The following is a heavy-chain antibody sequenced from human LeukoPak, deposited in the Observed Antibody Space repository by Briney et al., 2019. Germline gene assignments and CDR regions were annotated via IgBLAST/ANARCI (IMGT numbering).Heavy chain of an antibody. D-gene: IGHD6-13*01. CDR3: ARVFTAAAGSSYHYYGMHV. CDR2: IYYSGGT. V-gene: IGHV4-61*01. J-gene: IGHJ6*02. CDR1: GGSVSSGNYY. Sequence: SETLSLTCTVSGGSVSSGNYYWSWVRQPPGAGLECIGYIYYSGGTDYNPSLKSRVTISVDTSKNQFSLKLSSVTAADTAVYYCARVFTAAAGSSYHYYGMHVWGQGATVTVSS.